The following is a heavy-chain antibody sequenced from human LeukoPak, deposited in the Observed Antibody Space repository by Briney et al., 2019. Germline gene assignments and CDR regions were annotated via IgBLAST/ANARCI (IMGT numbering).Heavy chain of an antibody. CDR2: INWSGGRT. D-gene: IGHD1/OR15-1a*01. V-gene: IGHV3-20*04. Sequence: PGGSLRLSCAASGFSVSNNYMSWVRQAPGKGLEWVSGINWSGGRTGYADSLKGRFTISRDNAKNTLYLQMNSLRDEDTALYYCARDLTTSDNWGQGTLVTVSS. CDR3: ARDLTTSDN. J-gene: IGHJ4*02. CDR1: GFSVSNNY.